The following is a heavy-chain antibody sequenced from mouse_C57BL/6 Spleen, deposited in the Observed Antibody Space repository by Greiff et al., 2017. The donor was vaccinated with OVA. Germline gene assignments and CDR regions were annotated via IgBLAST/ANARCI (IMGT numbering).Heavy chain of an antibody. CDR3: ARPPIASVVAPDYALDY. Sequence: EVQVVESGGDLVKPGGSLKLSCAASGFTFSSYGMSWVRQTPDKRLEWVATISSGGSDTYYPDSVKGRFPFSRANAKNTLYLQLSSLKSEDTAMYDCARPPIASVVAPDYALDYWGQGTSVTVSS. CDR2: ISSGGSDT. D-gene: IGHD1-1*01. CDR1: GFTFSSYG. J-gene: IGHJ4*01. V-gene: IGHV5-6*01.